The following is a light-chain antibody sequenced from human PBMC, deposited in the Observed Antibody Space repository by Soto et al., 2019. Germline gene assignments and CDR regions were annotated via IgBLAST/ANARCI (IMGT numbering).Light chain of an antibody. J-gene: IGLJ1*01. V-gene: IGLV2-14*01. CDR3: SSYTTTNTYV. Sequence: ASVSGSPGQSITVSCTGTSSDVGAYNSVSWYQQEPGKAPKLMIYEVNNRFSGISNRFSGSKSGNTASLTISGLQAEDEADYYCSSYTTTNTYVFGTGTKVTVL. CDR2: EVN. CDR1: SSDVGAYNS.